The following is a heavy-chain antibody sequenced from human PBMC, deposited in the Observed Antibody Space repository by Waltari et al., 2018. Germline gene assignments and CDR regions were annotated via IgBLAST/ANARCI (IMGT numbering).Heavy chain of an antibody. J-gene: IGHJ6*02. CDR3: ARYRPDGSWSRYYYGMDV. V-gene: IGHV4-34*01. D-gene: IGHD6-13*01. CDR2: INHSGST. CDR1: GGSFSGYY. Sequence: QVQLQQWGAGLLKPSETLSLTCAVYGGSFSGYYWSWIRQPPGKGLEWIGEINHSGSTPHHPPLKSRVTISVDTSKNHFSLKLSSVTAADTAVYYCARYRPDGSWSRYYYGMDVWGQGTTVTVSS.